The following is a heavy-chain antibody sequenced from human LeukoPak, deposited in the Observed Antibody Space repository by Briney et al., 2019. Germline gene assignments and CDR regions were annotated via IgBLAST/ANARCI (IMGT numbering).Heavy chain of an antibody. J-gene: IGHJ6*02. D-gene: IGHD2-15*01. CDR3: ARDQTNEVYCSGGSCYWDHYYYGMDV. CDR1: GFTFSSYS. CDR2: ISSSSSYI. Sequence: GGSLRLSCAASGFTFSSYSMNWVRQAPGKGLEWVSSISSSSSYIYYADSVKGRFTISRDNAKNSLYLQMNSLRAEDTAVYYCARDQTNEVYCSGGSCYWDHYYYGMDVWVQGTTVTVSS. V-gene: IGHV3-21*01.